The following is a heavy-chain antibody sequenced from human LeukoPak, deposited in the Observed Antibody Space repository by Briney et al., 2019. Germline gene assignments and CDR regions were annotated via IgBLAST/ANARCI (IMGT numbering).Heavy chain of an antibody. CDR1: GDSINSRTGW. D-gene: IGHD6-19*01. Sequence: SETLSLTCTVSGDSINSRTGWWSWVRQPPGTGLEWIGEIFETGSTYYKTSLKSRVTMSVDKYKKQFSLRMTFVTAADTAIYYCANIDWRVVAGLDYWGQGKLVTVSS. CDR3: ANIDWRVVAGLDY. CDR2: IFETGST. J-gene: IGHJ4*02. V-gene: IGHV4-4*02.